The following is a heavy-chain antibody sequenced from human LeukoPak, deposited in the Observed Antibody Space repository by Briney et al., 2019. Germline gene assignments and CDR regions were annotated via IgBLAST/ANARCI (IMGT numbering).Heavy chain of an antibody. D-gene: IGHD3-22*01. CDR1: GFTFSSYG. V-gene: IGHV3-30*18. CDR3: AKDPGYFYFDY. J-gene: IGHJ4*02. CDR2: ISYDGSNK. Sequence: GGSLRLSCAASGFTFSSYGMHWVRQAPDKGLEWMAVISYDGSNKYYADSVKGRFTISRDNSKNTLYLQMNSLRAEDTAVYYCAKDPGYFYFDYWGQGTLVTVSS.